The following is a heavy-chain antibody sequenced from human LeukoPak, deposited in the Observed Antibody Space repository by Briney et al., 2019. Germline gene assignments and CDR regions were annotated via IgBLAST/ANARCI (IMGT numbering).Heavy chain of an antibody. Sequence: SETLSLTCTVSGGSLSSGGYYWSWIRQQPGKGLQWIAYNYHSGTTYYNPSLKSRATISVDMSKNQFSLRLNSVTAADTAVYYCANEYYDSSGYYYIDRWGLGTLVTVSS. V-gene: IGHV4-31*03. CDR2: NYHSGTT. CDR1: GGSLSSGGYY. J-gene: IGHJ5*02. D-gene: IGHD3-22*01. CDR3: ANEYYDSSGYYYIDR.